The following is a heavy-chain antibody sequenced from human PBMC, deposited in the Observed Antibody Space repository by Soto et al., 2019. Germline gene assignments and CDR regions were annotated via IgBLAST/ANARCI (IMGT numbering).Heavy chain of an antibody. V-gene: IGHV1-69*05. Sequence: SVKVSCKASGGTFSSYAISWVRQAPGQGLEWMGGIIPIFGTANYAQKLQGRVTMTTDTSTSTAYMELRSLRSDDTAVYYCARDPVDDYWGQGTLVTVSS. CDR3: ARDPVDDY. J-gene: IGHJ4*02. D-gene: IGHD2-15*01. CDR1: GGTFSSYA. CDR2: IIPIFGTA.